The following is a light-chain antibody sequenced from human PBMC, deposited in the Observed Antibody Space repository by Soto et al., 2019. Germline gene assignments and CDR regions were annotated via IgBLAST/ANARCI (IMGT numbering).Light chain of an antibody. CDR1: QSLSTR. CDR3: QQYNSYWT. J-gene: IGKJ1*01. CDR2: DAS. Sequence: DIQMTQSPSTLSASVGDRVTITCRASQSLSTRLAWYQQKPGKAPKLLIYDASSLEGGVPSRFSGSGSGTEFTLTISSLQPDDFATYYCQQYNSYWTFGQGTKVEIK. V-gene: IGKV1-5*01.